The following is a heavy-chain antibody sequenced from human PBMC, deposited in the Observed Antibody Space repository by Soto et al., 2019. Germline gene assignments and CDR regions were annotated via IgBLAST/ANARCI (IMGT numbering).Heavy chain of an antibody. Sequence: GGSLRLSCAASGFTFSSYWMTWVRQAPGKGLEWVANIKQDGSEKYYVDSVKGRFTMSRDNAKNSLYLQMSSLRAEDTAVYYCAAVTAGTLYWGQGTLVTVSS. J-gene: IGHJ4*02. CDR3: AAVTAGTLY. D-gene: IGHD2-21*02. CDR2: IKQDGSEK. CDR1: GFTFSSYW. V-gene: IGHV3-7*01.